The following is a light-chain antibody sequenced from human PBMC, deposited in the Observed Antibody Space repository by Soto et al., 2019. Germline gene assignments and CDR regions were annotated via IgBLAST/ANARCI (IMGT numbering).Light chain of an antibody. CDR3: CSFAVGAALV. CDR2: EGT. CDR1: SSNVGTYDL. Sequence: QSALTQPASGSASPGQSITISCTGTSSNVGTYDLVSWYQHHPDKAPKLIIYEGTKRPSGISSRFSGSKSGNTASLTISGLQAEDDADYYCCSFAVGAALVFGGGTQLTVL. V-gene: IGLV2-23*01. J-gene: IGLJ2*01.